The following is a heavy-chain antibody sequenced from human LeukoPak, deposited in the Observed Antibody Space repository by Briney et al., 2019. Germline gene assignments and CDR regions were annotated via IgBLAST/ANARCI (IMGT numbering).Heavy chain of an antibody. CDR2: INSDGSTT. J-gene: IGHJ4*02. CDR3: ARVRIAMQNRYFDY. V-gene: IGHV3-74*01. CDR1: GFTFSSYW. D-gene: IGHD6-13*01. Sequence: GGSLRLSCTASGFTFSSYWMHWVRQAPGKGLVWVSRINSDGSTTTYADSVKGRFTISRDNAKNSLYLQMNSLRAEDTAVYYCARVRIAMQNRYFDYWGQGTLVTVSS.